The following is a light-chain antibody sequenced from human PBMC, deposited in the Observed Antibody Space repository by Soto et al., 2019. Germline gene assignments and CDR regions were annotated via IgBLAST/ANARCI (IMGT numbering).Light chain of an antibody. CDR1: QDIAIY. Sequence: IQLTQSPSSLSASVGYRVTITCRASQDIAIYLAWYQQKPGEAPKLLIYAASTLYGGVPSRFSGSGSGTDLALTITSLQAEDFATYYCQQLRMYPSTVGGGTKVDIX. CDR2: AAS. CDR3: QQLRMYPST. V-gene: IGKV1-9*01. J-gene: IGKJ4*01.